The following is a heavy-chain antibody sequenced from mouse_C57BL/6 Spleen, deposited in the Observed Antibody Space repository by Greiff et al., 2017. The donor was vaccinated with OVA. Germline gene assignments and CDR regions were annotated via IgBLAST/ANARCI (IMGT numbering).Heavy chain of an antibody. CDR3: EREDYYGSRKDYALDD. D-gene: IGHD1-1*01. J-gene: IGHJ4*01. V-gene: IGHV1-50*01. CDR1: GYTFTSYW. CDR2: IDPSDSYT. Sequence: QVQLQQPGAELVKPGASVKLSCKASGYTFTSYWMQWVKQRPGQGLEWIGEIDPSDSYTNSNQKFKGKATLTVDTSSITAYKKLSSLTSEDSAVYYGEREDYYGSRKDYALDDWGKGTTVTVSS.